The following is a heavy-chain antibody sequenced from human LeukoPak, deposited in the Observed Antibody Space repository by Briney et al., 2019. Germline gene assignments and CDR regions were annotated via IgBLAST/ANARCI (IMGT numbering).Heavy chain of an antibody. CDR3: LGQIYGDYERLYVY. CDR2: IYSGGST. V-gene: IGHV3-53*01. J-gene: IGHJ4*02. D-gene: IGHD4-17*01. Sequence: PGGSLRLSCAASGFTVSSNYVSWVRQAPGKGLEWVSVIYSGGSTYYADSVQGRFTISRDNSKNTAYLQMNSLKTEDTAMYYCLGQIYGDYERLYVYWGQGTLVTVSS. CDR1: GFTVSSNY.